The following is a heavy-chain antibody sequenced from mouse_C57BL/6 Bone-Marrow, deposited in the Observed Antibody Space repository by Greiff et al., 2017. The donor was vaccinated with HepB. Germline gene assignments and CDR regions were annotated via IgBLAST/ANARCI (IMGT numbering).Heavy chain of an antibody. J-gene: IGHJ2*01. CDR2: IDPSDSYT. V-gene: IGHV1-59*01. CDR3: ARDGYPYYFDY. D-gene: IGHD2-3*01. Sequence: QVQLQQPGAELVRPGTSVKLSCKASGYTFTSYWMHWVKQRPGQGLEWIGVIDPSDSYTNYNQKFKGKATLTVDTSSSTAYMQLSSLTSEDSAVYYCARDGYPYYFDYWGQGTTLTVSS. CDR1: GYTFTSYW.